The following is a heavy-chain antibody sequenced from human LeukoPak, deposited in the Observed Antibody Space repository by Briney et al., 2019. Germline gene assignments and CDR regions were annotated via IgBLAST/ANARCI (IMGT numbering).Heavy chain of an antibody. Sequence: ALVKVSCKASGYTFTSYYMHWVRQAPGQGLEWMGIINPSGGSTSYAQKFQGRVTMTRDTSTSTVYMELSSLRSEDTAMYYCARHSPAQGGPYYDFWSGEPLYWGQGTMVTVSS. CDR2: INPSGGST. CDR1: GYTFTSYY. CDR3: ARHSPAQGGPYYDFWSGEPLY. J-gene: IGHJ3*01. D-gene: IGHD3-3*01. V-gene: IGHV1-46*01.